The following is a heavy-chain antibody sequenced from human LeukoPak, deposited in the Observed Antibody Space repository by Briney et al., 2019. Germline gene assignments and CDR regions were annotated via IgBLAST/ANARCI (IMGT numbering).Heavy chain of an antibody. CDR1: GFTSDDYS. Sequence: GGSLRLSCAASGFTSDDYSMHWVRQRPGKGLEWVSLLSWDGGSEYYADSVRGRFTISRDNRRGSLFLQMKSLKTEDSALYFCARDRGGNTAGFDSWGQGTLVTVSS. J-gene: IGHJ4*02. V-gene: IGHV3-43*01. CDR3: ARDRGGNTAGFDS. D-gene: IGHD4-23*01. CDR2: LSWDGGSE.